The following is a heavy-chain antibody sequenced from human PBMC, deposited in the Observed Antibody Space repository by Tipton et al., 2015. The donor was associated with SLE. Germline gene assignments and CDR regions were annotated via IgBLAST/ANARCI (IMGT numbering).Heavy chain of an antibody. V-gene: IGHV4-39*07. CDR2: IYYSGST. CDR3: ARGTPYYYDSSGYGNDAFDI. D-gene: IGHD3-22*01. Sequence: LRLSCTVSGGSISSSSYYWGWIRQPPGKGLEWIGSIYYSGSTYYNPSLKSRVTISVDTSKNQFSLKLSSVTAADTAVYYCARGTPYYYDSSGYGNDAFDIWGQGTMATVSS. CDR1: GGSISSSSYY. J-gene: IGHJ3*02.